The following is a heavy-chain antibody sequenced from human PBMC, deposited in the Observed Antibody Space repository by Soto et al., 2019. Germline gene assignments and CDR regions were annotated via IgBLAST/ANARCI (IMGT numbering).Heavy chain of an antibody. CDR1: GYSFTSYW. V-gene: IGHV5-10-1*01. CDR3: ASKPNGYGGKGHYYYYGMDV. Sequence: PGESLKISCKGSGYSFTSYWISWVRQMPGKGLEWMGRIDPSDSYTNYSPSFQGHVTISADKSISTAYLQWSSPKASDTAMYYCASKPNGYGGKGHYYYYGMDVWGQGTTVTVSS. CDR2: IDPSDSYT. J-gene: IGHJ6*02. D-gene: IGHD4-17*01.